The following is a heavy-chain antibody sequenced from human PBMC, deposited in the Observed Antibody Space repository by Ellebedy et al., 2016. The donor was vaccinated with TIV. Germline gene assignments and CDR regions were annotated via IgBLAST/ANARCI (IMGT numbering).Heavy chain of an antibody. D-gene: IGHD5-12*01. CDR3: ARGNSGYDAVYLDY. CDR2: IYSGGST. CDR1: GFTVSSNY. Sequence: LSLTCAASGFTVSSNYMSWVRQAPGKGLEWVSVIYSGGSTYYADSVKGRFTISRDNSKDTLYLQMNSLRAEDTAVYYCARGNSGYDAVYLDYWGQGTLVTVSS. J-gene: IGHJ4*02. V-gene: IGHV3-53*05.